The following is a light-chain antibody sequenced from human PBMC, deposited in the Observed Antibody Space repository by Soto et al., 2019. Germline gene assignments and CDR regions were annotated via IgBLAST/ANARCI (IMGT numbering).Light chain of an antibody. J-gene: IGLJ2*01. Sequence: QSALTQPASVSGSPGQSITFSCTGTSSDVGGYNYVSWYQQHPGKAPKLMIYEVSNRPSGVSNRFSGSKSGNTASLTISGLQAEDEADYYCSSYTSSSTLGFGEGTKLTVL. CDR3: SSYTSSSTLG. CDR1: SSDVGGYNY. V-gene: IGLV2-14*01. CDR2: EVS.